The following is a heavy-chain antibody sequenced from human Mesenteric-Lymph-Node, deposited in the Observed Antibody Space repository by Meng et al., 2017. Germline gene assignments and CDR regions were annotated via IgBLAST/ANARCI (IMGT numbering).Heavy chain of an antibody. J-gene: IGHJ4*02. CDR2: IFSSGNS. Sequence: QMQLQESDPGLVKPSQTRSATCRVSGASIISDYDYWTWIRQTPGKGLEWVGSIFSSGNSDQSPSLKSRTTMSVDTSKNQFSLKMTSLTAADTAVDYCARGVASGWQTNAYYLDNWGQGTLVTVSS. V-gene: IGHV4-30-4*01. CDR3: ARGVASGWQTNAYYLDN. D-gene: IGHD3-16*01. CDR1: GASIISDYDY.